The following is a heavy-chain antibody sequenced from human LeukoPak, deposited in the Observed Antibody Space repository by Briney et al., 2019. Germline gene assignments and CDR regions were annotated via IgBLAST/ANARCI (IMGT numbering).Heavy chain of an antibody. Sequence: GGSLRLSCAASGFTFSDYYMSWIHQAPGKGLEWVSYISSSGSTIYYADSVKGRFTISRDNAKNSLYLQMNSLRAEDTAVYYCARAASTAVRRAFDIWGQGTMVTVSS. CDR3: ARAASTAVRRAFDI. V-gene: IGHV3-11*04. CDR1: GFTFSDYY. J-gene: IGHJ3*02. D-gene: IGHD4-11*01. CDR2: ISSSGSTI.